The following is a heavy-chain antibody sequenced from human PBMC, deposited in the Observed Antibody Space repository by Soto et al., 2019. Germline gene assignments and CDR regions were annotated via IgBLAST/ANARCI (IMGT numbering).Heavy chain of an antibody. D-gene: IGHD3-10*01. CDR3: ATGGEWKPEGPYYYYGMDV. V-gene: IGHV1-69*12. Sequence: QVQLVQSGAEVKKPGSSVKVSCKASGGTFSSYAISWVRQAPGQGLEWMGGIIPIFGTANYAQKFQGRVTITADESTSTAYMELSSLRSEDTAVYYCATGGEWKPEGPYYYYGMDVWGQGTTVTVSS. CDR1: GGTFSSYA. CDR2: IIPIFGTA. J-gene: IGHJ6*02.